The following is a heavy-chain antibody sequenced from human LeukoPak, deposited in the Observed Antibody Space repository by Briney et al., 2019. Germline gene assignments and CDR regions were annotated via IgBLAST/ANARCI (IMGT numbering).Heavy chain of an antibody. CDR3: KGSGSDYNVDWFDP. CDR2: IYYSGST. Sequence: SETLSLTCTVSGGSISSSNWWSWVRQPPGKGLEWIGEIYYSGSTNYNPSLKSRATISLDKSKNQFSLKLSSVTAADTAIYYCKGSGSDYNVDWFDPWGQGTLVTVSS. J-gene: IGHJ5*02. CDR1: GGSISSSNW. D-gene: IGHD3-10*01. V-gene: IGHV4-4*02.